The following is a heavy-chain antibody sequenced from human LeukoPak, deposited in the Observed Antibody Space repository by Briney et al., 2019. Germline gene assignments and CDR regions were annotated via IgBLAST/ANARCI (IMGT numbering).Heavy chain of an antibody. CDR3: ARVASSGYYDAFDI. CDR1: GFTFSSYS. J-gene: IGHJ3*02. CDR2: ISSSSSTI. Sequence: GGSLRLSCAASGFTFSSYSMNWVRQAPGKGLEWVSYISSSSSTIYYADSVKGRFTISRDNAKNSLYLQMNSLRAEDTAVYYCARVASSGYYDAFDIWGQGTMVTDSP. D-gene: IGHD3-22*01. V-gene: IGHV3-48*01.